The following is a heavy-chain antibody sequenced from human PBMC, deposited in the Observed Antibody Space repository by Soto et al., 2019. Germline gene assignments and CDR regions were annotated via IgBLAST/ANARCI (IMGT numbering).Heavy chain of an antibody. CDR2: IYYSGST. V-gene: IGHV4-39*01. CDR3: ARHLYAEGDFWSGYYYRYYYYGMDV. Sequence: SETLSLTCTVSGGSISSSSYYWGWIRQPPGKGLEWIGSIYYSGSTYYNPSLKSRVTISVDTSKNQFSLKLSSVTAADTAVYYCARHLYAEGDFWSGYYYRYYYYGMDVWGQGTTVTVSS. J-gene: IGHJ6*02. D-gene: IGHD3-3*01. CDR1: GGSISSSSYY.